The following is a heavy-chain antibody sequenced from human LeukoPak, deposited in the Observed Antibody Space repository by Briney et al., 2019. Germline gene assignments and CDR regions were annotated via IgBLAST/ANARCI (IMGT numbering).Heavy chain of an antibody. V-gene: IGHV3-23*01. CDR1: GFTFISYA. Sequence: PGGSLRLSCAASGFTFISYAMSWVRQAPGKGLEWVSTISGSGGSTYYADSVKGRFTSSRDNSKNTLYLQMNSLRAGDTAVYYCAKRPREETSFDYWGQGTLVTVSS. J-gene: IGHJ4*02. CDR2: ISGSGGST. CDR3: AKRPREETSFDY.